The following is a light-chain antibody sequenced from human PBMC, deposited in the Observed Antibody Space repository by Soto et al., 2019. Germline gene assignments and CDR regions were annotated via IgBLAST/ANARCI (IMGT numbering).Light chain of an antibody. CDR1: QSVSSN. Sequence: EIVMTQSPATLSVSPGERATVSCRASQSVSSNLAWYQQKPGQAPRLLIYDASTRATDIPARFSGSGSGTEFTLTISSLQSEDFAVYYCQQYNNWPKTFGQGTKVEIK. V-gene: IGKV3-15*01. CDR2: DAS. CDR3: QQYNNWPKT. J-gene: IGKJ1*01.